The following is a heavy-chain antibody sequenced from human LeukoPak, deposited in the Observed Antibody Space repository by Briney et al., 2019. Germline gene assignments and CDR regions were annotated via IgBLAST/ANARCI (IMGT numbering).Heavy chain of an antibody. V-gene: IGHV4-61*02. CDR1: GVSISSGSYY. J-gene: IGHJ4*02. CDR2: IYTTGST. D-gene: IGHD5-24*01. Sequence: SETLSLTCTVSGVSISSGSYYWTWIRQPAGKGLEWIGRIYTTGSTNYNPSLKSRVTISVDTSKNQFSLKLSSVTAADTAVYYCARGEGGMATIYYWGQGTLVTVSS. CDR3: ARGEGGMATIYY.